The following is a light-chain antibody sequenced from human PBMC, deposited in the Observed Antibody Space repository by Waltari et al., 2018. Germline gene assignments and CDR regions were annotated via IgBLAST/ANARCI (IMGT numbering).Light chain of an antibody. CDR1: QSLVHSDGNIY. CDR3: MQGTHWPWT. CDR2: RVS. V-gene: IGKV2-30*02. Sequence: DVVMTQSPLSLPVTLGQPASISCTSRQSLVHSDGNIYLNWFQQRPGQAPRRLIHRVSNRNSGVPDRFSGSGSGTDFTLKISRVEAEDVGVYYCMQGTHWPWTFGQGTKVEIK. J-gene: IGKJ1*01.